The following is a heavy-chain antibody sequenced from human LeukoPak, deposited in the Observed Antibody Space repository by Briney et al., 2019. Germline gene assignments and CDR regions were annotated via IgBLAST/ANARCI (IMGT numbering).Heavy chain of an antibody. CDR2: ISGSGGST. CDR1: GFTFNSYA. J-gene: IGHJ6*02. D-gene: IGHD3-9*01. CDR3: TRDLMDYDVSTGLHHYYMDV. V-gene: IGHV3-23*01. Sequence: GGSLRLSCAASGFTFNSYAMSWVRQAPGKGLEWVSAISGSGGSTYYADSVKGRFTISRDNAKNTLYLQMNTLRVEDTAVYYCTRDLMDYDVSTGLHHYYMDVWGQGTTVTVSS.